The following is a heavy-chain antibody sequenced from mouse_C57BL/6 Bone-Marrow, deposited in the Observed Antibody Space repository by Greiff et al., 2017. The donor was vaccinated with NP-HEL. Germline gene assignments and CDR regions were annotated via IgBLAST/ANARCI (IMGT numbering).Heavy chain of an antibody. J-gene: IGHJ4*01. D-gene: IGHD4-1*01. CDR1: GYTFTSYN. V-gene: IGHV1-12*01. CDR2: IYPGNGDT. CDR3: ASGRNWPHYYAMDY. Sequence: QVQLQQSGAELVRPGASVKMSCKASGYTFTSYNMHWVKQTPRQGLEWIGAIYPGNGDTSYNQKFKGKATLTVDKSSSTAYMQLSSLTSEDSAVYFCASGRNWPHYYAMDYWGQGTSVTVSS.